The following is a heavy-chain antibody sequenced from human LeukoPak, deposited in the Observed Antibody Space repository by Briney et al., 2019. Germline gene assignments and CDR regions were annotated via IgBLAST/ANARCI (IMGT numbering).Heavy chain of an antibody. CDR2: IYYSGST. V-gene: IGHV4-31*03. J-gene: IGHJ4*02. CDR1: GGSISSGGYY. Sequence: SETLSLTCTVSGGSISSGGYYWSWIRQHPGKGLEWIGYIYYSGSTYYNPSLKSRVTISVDRSKNQFSLKLSSVTAADTAVYYCARGLGYYDSSRYFDYWGQGTLVTVSS. CDR3: ARGLGYYDSSRYFDY. D-gene: IGHD3-22*01.